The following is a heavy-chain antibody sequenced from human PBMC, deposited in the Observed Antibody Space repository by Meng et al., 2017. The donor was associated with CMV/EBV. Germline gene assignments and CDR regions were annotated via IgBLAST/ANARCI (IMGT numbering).Heavy chain of an antibody. Sequence: ASVKVSCKASGYTFTGYYMHWVRQAPGRGLEWMGWINPNSGGTNYAQKFQGRVTMTRDTSISTAYMELSRLRSDDTAVYYCAKEGAAAGLTNYYYGMDVWGQGTTVTVSS. CDR3: AKEGAAAGLTNYYYGMDV. J-gene: IGHJ6*02. D-gene: IGHD6-13*01. V-gene: IGHV1-2*02. CDR2: INPNSGGT. CDR1: GYTFTGYY.